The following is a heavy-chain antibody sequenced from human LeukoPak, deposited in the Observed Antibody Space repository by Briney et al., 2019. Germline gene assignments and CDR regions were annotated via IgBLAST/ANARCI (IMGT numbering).Heavy chain of an antibody. CDR3: AGDNIENGDLDYLDS. J-gene: IGHJ4*02. D-gene: IGHD4-17*01. CDR1: GFIFYSYE. CDR2: ISGSGNSI. V-gene: IGHV3-48*03. Sequence: PGGSLGLSCVASGFIFYSYEMNWVRQAPGKGLEWVAYISGSGNSIYYADSLKGRFTISRDNAKNSLYLHMSSLRAEDTAVYYCAGDNIENGDLDYLDSWGQGTLVTVSS.